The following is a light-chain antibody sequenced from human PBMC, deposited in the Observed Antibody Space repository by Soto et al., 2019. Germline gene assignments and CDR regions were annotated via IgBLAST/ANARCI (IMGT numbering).Light chain of an antibody. CDR2: EAS. CDR1: QSVSSH. Sequence: EIVVTQCPATLSLSPGERATLSCRASQSVSSHLAWYQQKPGQSPRLLRYEASNRATGIRARCSGSGSGTDFTLTISSRDPEDFAVYYCQQRADWWTFGQGTKVDIK. J-gene: IGKJ1*01. V-gene: IGKV3-11*01. CDR3: QQRADWWT.